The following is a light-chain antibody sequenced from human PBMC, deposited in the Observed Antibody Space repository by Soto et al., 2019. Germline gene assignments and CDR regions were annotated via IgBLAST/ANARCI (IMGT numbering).Light chain of an antibody. Sequence: EIVITQSPATLSVSAGGRVTLSCRASQSVSSNLAWYQQKVGQAPRLLIYGASTRATGIPARFSGSGSGTDFTLTISSLQPEDFATYYCQQSYSTPRTFGQGTKVDIK. CDR2: GAS. J-gene: IGKJ1*01. CDR1: QSVSSN. V-gene: IGKV3-15*01. CDR3: QQSYSTPRT.